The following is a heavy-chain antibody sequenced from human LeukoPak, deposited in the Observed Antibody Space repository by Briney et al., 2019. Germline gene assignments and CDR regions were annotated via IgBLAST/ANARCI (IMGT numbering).Heavy chain of an antibody. Sequence: SETPSLTCTVSGGSISSYYWSWIRQPPGKGLEWIGYIYYSGSTNYNPSLKSRVTISVDTSKNQFSLKLRSVTAANTAVYYCARAVKYYYDRSDEYFDYWGQGTLVTVSS. V-gene: IGHV4-59*01. D-gene: IGHD3-22*01. CDR3: ARAVKYYYDRSDEYFDY. J-gene: IGHJ4*02. CDR1: GGSISSYY. CDR2: IYYSGST.